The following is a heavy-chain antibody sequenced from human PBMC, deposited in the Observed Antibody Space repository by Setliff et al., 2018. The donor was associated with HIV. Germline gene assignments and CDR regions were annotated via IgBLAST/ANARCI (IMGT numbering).Heavy chain of an antibody. D-gene: IGHD2-8*01. J-gene: IGHJ2*01. CDR2: IYYSGIT. CDR3: ARDGRAKGVYSHWFLDL. Sequence: TLSLTFTVSGGSLSSGGYYWNWIRQHPGKGLEWIGNIYYSGITYYNPSLMSRVTISVDTSKNNFSLKLSSVTAADTAVYFCARDGRAKGVYSHWFLDLWGRGTLVTVSS. CDR1: GGSLSSGGYY. V-gene: IGHV4-31*03.